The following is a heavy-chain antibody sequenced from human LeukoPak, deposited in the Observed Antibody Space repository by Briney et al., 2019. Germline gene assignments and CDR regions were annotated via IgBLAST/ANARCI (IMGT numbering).Heavy chain of an antibody. V-gene: IGHV5-51*01. CDR3: ARRQGCSSTSCPPDY. CDR1: GYSFTSYW. CDR2: IYPGDSDT. D-gene: IGHD2-2*01. J-gene: IGHJ4*02. Sequence: GESLKISCKTSGYSFTSYWIGWVRQMPGKGLEWMGIIYPGDSDTRYTPSFQGQVTMSADKSINTAYLQWSSLKASDTAIYYCARRQGCSSTSCPPDYWGRGTLVTVSP.